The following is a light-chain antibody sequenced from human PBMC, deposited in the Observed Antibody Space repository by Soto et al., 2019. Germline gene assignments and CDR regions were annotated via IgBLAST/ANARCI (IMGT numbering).Light chain of an antibody. CDR3: QQSYSTPRT. Sequence: MQMTQYPSSLSASVGDRVTITCRASQSISSYLNWYQQKPGKAPKLLIYAASSLQSGVPSRFSGSGSGTDFTLTISSLQPEDFATYYCQQSYSTPRTSGQGTKVDIK. CDR2: AAS. J-gene: IGKJ1*01. CDR1: QSISSY. V-gene: IGKV1-39*01.